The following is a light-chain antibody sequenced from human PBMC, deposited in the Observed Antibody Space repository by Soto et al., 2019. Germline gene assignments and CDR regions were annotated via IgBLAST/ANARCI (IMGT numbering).Light chain of an antibody. CDR3: QQYNNWPPYT. Sequence: EIVMMQSPATLSVSPGERVTLSCRASQSISSNLAWYQQKPGQAPRLLIYGASTRATGIPARYSGSGSGTEFTLTISSLQSEDFAIYYCQQYNNWPPYTFGQGTKLEIK. CDR2: GAS. J-gene: IGKJ2*01. CDR1: QSISSN. V-gene: IGKV3-15*01.